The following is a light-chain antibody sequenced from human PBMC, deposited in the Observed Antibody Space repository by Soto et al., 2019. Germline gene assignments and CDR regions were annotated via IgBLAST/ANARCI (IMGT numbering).Light chain of an antibody. J-gene: IGKJ1*01. CDR3: QQYNNWPRT. CDR2: DAS. V-gene: IGKV3-11*01. CDR1: QSVSNY. Sequence: EIVLTQSPATLSLSPGERATLSCRASQSVSNYLAWYQQKPGQGPRLLIYDASNRATAIPPRFSGSGSGTEFTLTINSLQSEDFAVYYCQQYNNWPRTFGQGTKVDIK.